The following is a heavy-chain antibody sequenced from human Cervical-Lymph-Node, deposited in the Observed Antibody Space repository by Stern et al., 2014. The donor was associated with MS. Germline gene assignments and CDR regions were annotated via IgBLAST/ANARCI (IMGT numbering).Heavy chain of an antibody. CDR3: SRHDWGDY. CDR1: GFTFSGSS. V-gene: IGHV3-73*01. Sequence: EVQLVESGGGLVQPGGSLKLSCAASGFTFSGSSIHWVRQASGKWLEWVGRIRSKGNSHATAYAASVKGRFIISRDDSKNTAYLQMDSLKSEDTAVYYCSRHDWGDYWGQGTLVTVSS. D-gene: IGHD3-9*01. CDR2: IRSKGNSHAT. J-gene: IGHJ4*02.